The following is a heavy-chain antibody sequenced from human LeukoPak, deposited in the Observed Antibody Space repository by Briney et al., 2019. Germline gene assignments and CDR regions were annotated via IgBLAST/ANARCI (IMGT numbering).Heavy chain of an antibody. Sequence: SETLSLTCTVSGYSISSGYYWGWIRQPPGKGLEWIGSIYHSGSTYYNPSLKSRVTISVDTSKNQFSLKLSSVTAADTAVYYCARDLSSGYYFGWFDPWGQGTLVTVSS. CDR3: ARDLSSGYYFGWFDP. D-gene: IGHD3-22*01. V-gene: IGHV4-38-2*02. CDR1: GYSISSGYY. CDR2: IYHSGST. J-gene: IGHJ5*02.